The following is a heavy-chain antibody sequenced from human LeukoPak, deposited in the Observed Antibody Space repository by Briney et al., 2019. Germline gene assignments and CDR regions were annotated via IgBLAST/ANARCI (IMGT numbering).Heavy chain of an antibody. CDR2: ISASGDGI. CDR3: AKTPGGAAGNRVFDH. CDR1: GVTFSSHA. V-gene: IGHV3-23*01. Sequence: GGSLRLSCAASGVTFSSHAMSWVRQAPGKGLEWVSAISASGDGIYYTDSVKGRFTMSRDNSKDTLYLQMNSLRADDTAVYYCAKTPGGAAGNRVFDHWGQGALVTVSS. J-gene: IGHJ4*02. D-gene: IGHD6-13*01.